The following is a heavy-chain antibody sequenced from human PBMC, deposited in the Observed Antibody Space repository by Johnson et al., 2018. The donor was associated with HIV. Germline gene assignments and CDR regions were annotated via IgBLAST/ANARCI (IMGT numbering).Heavy chain of an antibody. CDR1: GFTFSSYG. D-gene: IGHD7-27*01. V-gene: IGHV3-30*02. Sequence: QVQLVESGGGVVQPGGSLRLSCAASGFTFSSYGMHWVRQAPGKGLEWVAFIRYDGSNKYYADYVKGRFTISRDNSKNILYLQMNSLRPEDTAVYYCARDGRDLVTLGSFDVWGQGTMVTVSS. CDR2: IRYDGSNK. J-gene: IGHJ3*01. CDR3: ARDGRDLVTLGSFDV.